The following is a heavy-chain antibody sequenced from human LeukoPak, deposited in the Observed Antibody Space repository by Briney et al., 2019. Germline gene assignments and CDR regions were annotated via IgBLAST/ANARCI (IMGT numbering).Heavy chain of an antibody. D-gene: IGHD4-17*01. CDR3: ARDSPIDYGVPGEASSDY. J-gene: IGHJ4*02. V-gene: IGHV3-7*03. CDR1: GLTFRTFW. Sequence: GGSLRLSCTASGLTFRTFWMSWVRQAPGKGLEWVANIKEDGSETYYVDSVKGRFSISRDNAKNSLFLQMNSLRVEDTAVYYCARDSPIDYGVPGEASSDYWGQGTLVTVSS. CDR2: IKEDGSET.